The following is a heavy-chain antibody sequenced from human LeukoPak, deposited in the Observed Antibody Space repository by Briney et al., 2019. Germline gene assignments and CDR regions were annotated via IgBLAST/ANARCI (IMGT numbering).Heavy chain of an antibody. D-gene: IGHD6-13*01. Sequence: GGSLRLSCAASGFPFSDYAMSWVRQAPGTGLEWVSAISGRGSASFYAASVKGRFTLSRDHSRHTLFVQMNSLRAEDTALYYCAKGGIAASSARSFDYWGQGALVTVSS. V-gene: IGHV3-23*01. CDR2: ISGRGSAS. J-gene: IGHJ4*02. CDR3: AKGGIAASSARSFDY. CDR1: GFPFSDYA.